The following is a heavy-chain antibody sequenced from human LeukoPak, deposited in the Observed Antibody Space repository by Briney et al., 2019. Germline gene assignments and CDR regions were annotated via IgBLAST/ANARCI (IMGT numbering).Heavy chain of an antibody. V-gene: IGHV3-23*01. Sequence: GSLRLSCAASGFTFSSYAMSWVRQAPGKGLEWVSGISGSGGSTYYADSVKGQFTISRDNSKNTLYLQMNNLRAEDTALYYCAKGRYDSSGPANSFDYWGQGTLATVSS. J-gene: IGHJ4*02. CDR1: GFTFSSYA. CDR3: AKGRYDSSGPANSFDY. CDR2: ISGSGGST. D-gene: IGHD3-22*01.